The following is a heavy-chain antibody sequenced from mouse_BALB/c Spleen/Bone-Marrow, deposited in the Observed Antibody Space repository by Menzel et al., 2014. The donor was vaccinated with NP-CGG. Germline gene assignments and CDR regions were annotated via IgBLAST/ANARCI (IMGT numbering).Heavy chain of an antibody. D-gene: IGHD3-3*01. V-gene: IGHV3-1*02. J-gene: IGHJ4*01. CDR2: IHYSGST. CDR1: GYSITSGYT. Sequence: EVQLQESGPDLVKPSQSLSLTCTVTGYSITSGYTWHWIRQFPGNTLEWMGYIHYSGSTNYNPSLKSRISITRGTSKSQFFLQLNSVTTEDTATYFCSKGTYAMDYWGQGTSVTVSS. CDR3: SKGTYAMDY.